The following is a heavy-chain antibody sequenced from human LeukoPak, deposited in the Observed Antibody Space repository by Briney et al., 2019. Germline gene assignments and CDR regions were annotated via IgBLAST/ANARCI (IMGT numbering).Heavy chain of an antibody. Sequence: PGGSLRLSCAAFGFTFSSSAMNWVRQAPGKGLEWVSYISGGSSTIHYADSVKGRFTISRDNAKNSLYLQMNSLRAEDTAVYYCAGRSTANICDWGQGSLVTV. CDR2: ISGGSSTI. CDR3: AGRSTANICD. CDR1: GFTFSSSA. V-gene: IGHV3-48*01. J-gene: IGHJ4*02. D-gene: IGHD2-8*02.